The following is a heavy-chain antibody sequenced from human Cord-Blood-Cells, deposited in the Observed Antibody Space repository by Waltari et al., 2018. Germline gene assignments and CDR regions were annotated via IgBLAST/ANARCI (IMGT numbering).Heavy chain of an antibody. CDR1: GYTFTGYY. D-gene: IGHD3-3*01. V-gene: IGHV1-2*06. Sequence: QVQLVQSGAEVKKPGASVKVSCKASGYTFTGYYMHWVRQAPGQGLEWKGRNNPNSGGTNYAQKFQGRVTMTRDTSISTAYMELSRLRSDDTAVYYCARETGGVTIFGVVDYWGQGTLVTVSS. J-gene: IGHJ4*02. CDR2: NNPNSGGT. CDR3: ARETGGVTIFGVVDY.